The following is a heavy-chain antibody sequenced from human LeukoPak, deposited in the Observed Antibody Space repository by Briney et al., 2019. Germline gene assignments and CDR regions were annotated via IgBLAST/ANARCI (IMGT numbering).Heavy chain of an antibody. CDR3: ARGFPPRRNYDRSGYYSYFFDY. CDR1: GYSFSSYG. V-gene: IGHV1-18*01. J-gene: IGHJ4*02. D-gene: IGHD3-22*01. Sequence: GASVKVSCKASGYSFSSYGISWVRQALGQGPEWMGWISAYNGNTKYAQKFQDRVTMTTDTSTSTAYMELRSLRSDDTAVFYCARGFPPRRNYDRSGYYSYFFDYWGQGTLVTVSS. CDR2: ISAYNGNT.